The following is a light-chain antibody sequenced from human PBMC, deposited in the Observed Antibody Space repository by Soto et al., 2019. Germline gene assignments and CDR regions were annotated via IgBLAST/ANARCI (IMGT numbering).Light chain of an antibody. CDR1: QSVSSY. CDR3: QQRYNWP. Sequence: EIVLTQSPATLSLSPGERATLSCRASQSVSSYLAWYQQKPGQAPRLLIYDTSNRATGIPARFSGSGSGTDFTLTISSLEPEDFAVYYCQQRYNWPFGQGTRVEIK. J-gene: IGKJ1*01. CDR2: DTS. V-gene: IGKV3-11*01.